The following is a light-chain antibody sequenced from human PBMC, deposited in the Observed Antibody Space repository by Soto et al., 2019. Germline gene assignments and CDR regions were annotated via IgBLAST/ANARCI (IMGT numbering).Light chain of an antibody. CDR2: GAS. J-gene: IGKJ2*01. CDR3: QQYGSLPMYT. CDR1: QSVGTN. V-gene: IGKV3-15*01. Sequence: EIVLTQSPATLSVSPGERATISCRASQSVGTNLAWYQQKRGQAPRLLVYGASSRATGIPARFSGSGSGTEFTLTISSLQSEDFAVYYCQQYGSLPMYTFGQGTKLEIK.